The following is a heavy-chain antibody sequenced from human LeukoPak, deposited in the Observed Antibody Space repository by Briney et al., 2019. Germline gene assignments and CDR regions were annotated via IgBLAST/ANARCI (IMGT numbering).Heavy chain of an antibody. CDR3: AKGVLPTGFDY. V-gene: IGHV3-23*01. CDR2: ISGSGGNT. D-gene: IGHD3-10*01. Sequence: HPGGSLRLSCAASGFTFSSYEMNWVRQAPGKGLEWVSAISGSGGNTYYADSVKGRFTISRDNSKNTLYLQMNSLRAEDTAIYYCAKGVLPTGFDYWGQGTLVTVSS. J-gene: IGHJ4*02. CDR1: GFTFSSYE.